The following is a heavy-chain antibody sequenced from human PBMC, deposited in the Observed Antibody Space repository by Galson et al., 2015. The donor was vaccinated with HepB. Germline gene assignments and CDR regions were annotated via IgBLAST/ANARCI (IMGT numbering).Heavy chain of an antibody. CDR2: IIPILGIA. J-gene: IGHJ4*02. Sequence: SVKVSCKASGGTFSSYAISWVRQAPGQGLEWMGGIIPILGIANYAQKFQGRVTITADKSTSTAYMELSSLRSEDTAVYYCARAGGDYPGGTSNHFDYWGQGTLVTVSS. CDR1: GGTFSSYA. D-gene: IGHD4-17*01. CDR3: ARAGGDYPGGTSNHFDY. V-gene: IGHV1-69*10.